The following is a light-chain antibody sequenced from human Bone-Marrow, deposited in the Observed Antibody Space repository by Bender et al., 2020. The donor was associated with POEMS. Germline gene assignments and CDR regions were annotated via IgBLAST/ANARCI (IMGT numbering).Light chain of an antibody. V-gene: IGLV2-14*03. J-gene: IGLJ2*01. CDR2: DVN. CDR3: SSYTTSSLVV. CDR1: SSDVGGYHF. Sequence: QSALTQPASLSGSPGQSITISCTGTSSDVGGYHFVSWHQQHPGKVPKLIIYDVNHRPSGVSSRFSGSRSGNTASLTISGLQAEDKADYYCSSYTTSSLVVFGGGTKLTVL.